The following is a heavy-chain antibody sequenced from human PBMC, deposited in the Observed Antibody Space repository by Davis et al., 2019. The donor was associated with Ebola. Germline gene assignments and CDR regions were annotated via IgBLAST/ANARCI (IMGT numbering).Heavy chain of an antibody. CDR1: GFPFSRYA. CDR3: AKAVGATTFYYFDY. CDR2: ISGLGDST. J-gene: IGHJ4*02. Sequence: GESLKISCAASGFPFSRYAMSWVRQAPGKGLEWVSIISGLGDSTYYADSVKGRVTISRDNSKNSLYLQMNSLRAEDTAVYYCAKAVGATTFYYFDYWGQGTLVTVSS. V-gene: IGHV3-23*01. D-gene: IGHD1-26*01.